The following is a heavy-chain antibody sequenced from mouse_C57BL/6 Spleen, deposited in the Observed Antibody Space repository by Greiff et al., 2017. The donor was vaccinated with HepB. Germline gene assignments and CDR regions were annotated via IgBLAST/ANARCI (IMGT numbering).Heavy chain of an antibody. D-gene: IGHD1-1*01. CDR2: IYPGDGDT. V-gene: IGHV1-82*01. J-gene: IGHJ2*01. CDR1: GYAFSSSW. Sequence: VQLQQSGPELVKPGASVKISCKASGYAFSSSWMNWVKQRPGKGLEWIGRIYPGDGDTNYNGKFKGKATLTADKSSSTAYMQLSSLTSEDSAVYFCARGVLGYWGQGTTLTVSS. CDR3: ARGVLGY.